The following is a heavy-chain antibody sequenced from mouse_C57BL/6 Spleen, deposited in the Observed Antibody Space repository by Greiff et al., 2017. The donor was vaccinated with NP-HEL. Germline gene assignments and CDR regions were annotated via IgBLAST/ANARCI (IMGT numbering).Heavy chain of an antibody. CDR1: GYTFTSYW. J-gene: IGHJ1*03. Sequence: QVQLQQPGAELVRPGTSVKLSCKASGYTFTSYWMHWVKQRPGQGLEWIGVIDPSDSYTNYNQKFKGKATLTVDTSSSTAYMQLSSLTSEDSAVYYCAREHGNNWYFDVWGTGTTVTVSS. V-gene: IGHV1-59*01. CDR2: IDPSDSYT. D-gene: IGHD2-1*01. CDR3: AREHGNNWYFDV.